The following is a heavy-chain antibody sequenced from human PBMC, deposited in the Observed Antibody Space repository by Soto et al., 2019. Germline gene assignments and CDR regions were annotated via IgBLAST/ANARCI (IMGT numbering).Heavy chain of an antibody. Sequence: ASVKVSCKTSGYTFSNYAISWVRQAPGQGLEWMGWVSPYNGNANYTEKFQGRVSMTTDTSTTTAYMELTSLTSDDTAIYYCARAQLVRQRISYYYSYGMDVWGQATPVTVYS. CDR2: VSPYNGNA. J-gene: IGHJ6*02. CDR1: GYTFSNYA. D-gene: IGHD6-13*01. V-gene: IGHV1-18*04. CDR3: ARAQLVRQRISYYYSYGMDV.